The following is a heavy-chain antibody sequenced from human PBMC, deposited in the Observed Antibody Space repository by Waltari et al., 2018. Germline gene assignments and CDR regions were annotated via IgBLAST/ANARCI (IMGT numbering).Heavy chain of an antibody. D-gene: IGHD3-3*01. Sequence: QVQLVESGGGVVQPGGSLRLSCAASGFTFSSYGMHWVRQAPGKGLEWVAFIRYDGSNKYYADSVKGRFTISRDNSKNTLYLQMNSLRAEDTAVYYCAKEVVEWLSHFDYWGQGTLVTVSS. CDR2: IRYDGSNK. J-gene: IGHJ4*02. CDR1: GFTFSSYG. CDR3: AKEVVEWLSHFDY. V-gene: IGHV3-30*02.